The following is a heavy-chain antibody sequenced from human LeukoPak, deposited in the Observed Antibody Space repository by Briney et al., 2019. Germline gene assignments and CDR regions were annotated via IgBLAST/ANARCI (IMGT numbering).Heavy chain of an antibody. J-gene: IGHJ4*02. Sequence: SVKVSCKASGGTFSSYAISWVRQAPGQGLEWMGGIIPIFGTANYAQKFQDRVTITTDESASTAYMELSSLRSEDTAVYYCASAGYNWNYCFDYWGQGTLVTVSS. CDR3: ASAGYNWNYCFDY. CDR1: GGTFSSYA. V-gene: IGHV1-69*05. D-gene: IGHD1-7*01. CDR2: IIPIFGTA.